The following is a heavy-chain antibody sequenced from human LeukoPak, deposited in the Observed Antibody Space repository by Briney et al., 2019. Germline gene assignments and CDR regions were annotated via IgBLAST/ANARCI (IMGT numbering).Heavy chain of an antibody. CDR1: GGSISSSSYY. J-gene: IGHJ5*02. Sequence: NPSETLSLTCTVSGGSISSSSYYWSWIRQPPGKGLEWIGEINHSGSTNYNPSLKSRVTISVDTSKNQFSLKLSSVTAADTAVYYCARARRRGSGRGISNWFDPWGQGTLVTVSS. V-gene: IGHV4-39*07. D-gene: IGHD3-10*01. CDR3: ARARRRGSGRGISNWFDP. CDR2: INHSGST.